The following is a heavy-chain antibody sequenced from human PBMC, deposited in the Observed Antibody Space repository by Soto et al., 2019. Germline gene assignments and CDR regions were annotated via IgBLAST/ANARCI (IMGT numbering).Heavy chain of an antibody. V-gene: IGHV1-46*01. J-gene: IGHJ4*02. CDR2: INPSGGST. Sequence: GASVKVSCKASGYTFTSYYIHWVRQAPGQGLEWMGIINPSGGSTTYTQKFQGRVTMTRDTSTTTVYMELSSLRSEDTAVYYCARSDFDWLSQARYYFDYWGQGTLVTVSS. D-gene: IGHD3-9*01. CDR3: ARSDFDWLSQARYYFDY. CDR1: GYTFTSYY.